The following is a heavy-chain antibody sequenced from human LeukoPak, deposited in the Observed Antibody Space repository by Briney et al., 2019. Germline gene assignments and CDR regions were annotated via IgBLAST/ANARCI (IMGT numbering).Heavy chain of an antibody. Sequence: GGSLRLSCAASGFTFSAFPLQWVRQAPGKGLEWVSSVNGDSSYIYYADSVKGRFTIARDNARNSLHLEMNSLRAEDTAVYYCARLRCDVTSCFGKYYFDHWGQGTLVTVSS. CDR1: GFTFSAFP. J-gene: IGHJ4*02. D-gene: IGHD2-2*01. CDR3: ARLRCDVTSCFGKYYFDH. CDR2: VNGDSSYI. V-gene: IGHV3-21*01.